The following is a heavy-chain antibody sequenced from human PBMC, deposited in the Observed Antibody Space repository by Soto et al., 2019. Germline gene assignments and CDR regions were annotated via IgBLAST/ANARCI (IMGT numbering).Heavy chain of an antibody. V-gene: IGHV6-1*01. Sequence: SQTLSLTCAISGDSVSSNSAAWNWIRQSPSRGLEWLGRTYYRSKWYNDYAVSVKSRITINPDTSKNQFSLQLNSVTPEDTAVYYCARGSVVDPWYYYYGMDVWGQGTTVTVSS. CDR3: ARGSVVDPWYYYYGMDV. CDR2: TYYRSKWYN. J-gene: IGHJ6*02. CDR1: GDSVSSNSAA. D-gene: IGHD3-22*01.